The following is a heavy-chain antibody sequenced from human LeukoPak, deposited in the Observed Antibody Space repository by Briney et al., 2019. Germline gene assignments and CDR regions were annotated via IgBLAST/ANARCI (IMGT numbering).Heavy chain of an antibody. Sequence: SVKVSCKASGGTFSSYAISWVRQAPGQGLEWMGGIIPIFGTANYAQKFQGRVTITADESTSTAYMELSSLRSEDTAVYYCASHGPEKPYYFDYWGQGTLVTVSS. CDR3: ASHGPEKPYYFDY. CDR2: IIPIFGTA. CDR1: GGTFSSYA. D-gene: IGHD1-14*01. V-gene: IGHV1-69*13. J-gene: IGHJ4*02.